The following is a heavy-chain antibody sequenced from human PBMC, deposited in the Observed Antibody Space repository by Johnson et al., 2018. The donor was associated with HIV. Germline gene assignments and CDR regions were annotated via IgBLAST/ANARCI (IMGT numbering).Heavy chain of an antibody. CDR1: GFTFDDYA. CDR2: IYSDGTT. Sequence: EVQLVESGGGLVQPGRSLRLSCAASGFTFDDYAMHWVRQAPGKGLEWVSVIYSDGTTSFAQSVKGRFSISRDVSKNILYLQMHSLRTEDTAYYYCARDLPGIYDAFDLWGQGTKVTISS. CDR3: ARDLPGIYDAFDL. D-gene: IGHD1-26*01. V-gene: IGHV3-9*01. J-gene: IGHJ3*01.